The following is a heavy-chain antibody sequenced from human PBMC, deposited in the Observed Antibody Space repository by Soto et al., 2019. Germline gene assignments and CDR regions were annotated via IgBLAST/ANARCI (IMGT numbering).Heavy chain of an antibody. V-gene: IGHV1-69*02. CDR3: ARGSNYGGNSGID. J-gene: IGHJ4*02. CDR1: GGTFSSYT. CDR2: IIPILGIA. D-gene: IGHD4-17*01. Sequence: SVKVSCKASGGTFSSYTISWVRQAPGQGLEWMGRIIPILGIANYAQRFQGRVTITADKSTSTAYMELSSLRSEDTAVYYCARGSNYGGNSGIDWGQGTLVTVSS.